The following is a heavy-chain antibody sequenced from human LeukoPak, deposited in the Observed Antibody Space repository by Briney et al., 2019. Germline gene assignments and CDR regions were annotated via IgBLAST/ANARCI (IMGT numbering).Heavy chain of an antibody. D-gene: IGHD3-22*01. CDR3: ARFPSRDGYYDSSGYYL. CDR1: GASISSYY. Sequence: SETLSLTCTVSGASISSYYWSWIRQPPGKGLEWIGYIYYSGSTNYNPSLKSRVTISVDTSKNQFSLKLSSVTAADTAVYYCARFPSRDGYYDSSGYYLWGQGTLVTVSS. CDR2: IYYSGST. J-gene: IGHJ4*02. V-gene: IGHV4-59*08.